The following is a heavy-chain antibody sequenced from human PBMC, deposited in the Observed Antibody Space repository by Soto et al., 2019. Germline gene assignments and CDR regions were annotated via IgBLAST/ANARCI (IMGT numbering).Heavy chain of an antibody. CDR1: GFTFNNYG. CDR3: AKDGRNGAYYYDSSGSHGMDV. V-gene: IGHV3-30*18. CDR2: ISYDGSNK. Sequence: GGSLRLSCAASGFTFNNYGMHWVHQAPGKGLEWVAVISYDGSNKYYTDSVKGRFTISRDNSKNTLYLQMNSLRAEDTAVYYCAKDGRNGAYYYDSSGSHGMDVWGQGTTVTVSS. D-gene: IGHD3-22*01. J-gene: IGHJ6*02.